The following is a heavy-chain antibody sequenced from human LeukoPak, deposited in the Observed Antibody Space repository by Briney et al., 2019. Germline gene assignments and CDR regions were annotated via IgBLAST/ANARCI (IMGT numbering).Heavy chain of an antibody. V-gene: IGHV3-9*01. Sequence: GRSLILSCAASGFRFDDYAMHWVRQAPGKGLEWVSGIIWNSGSIGYADSVKGRFTISRDNAKSSLYLQMNSLGAEDTALYYCAKDRGGYGDFNDAFDIWGQGTMVIVSS. J-gene: IGHJ3*02. CDR3: AKDRGGYGDFNDAFDI. CDR2: IIWNSGSI. CDR1: GFRFDDYA. D-gene: IGHD4-17*01.